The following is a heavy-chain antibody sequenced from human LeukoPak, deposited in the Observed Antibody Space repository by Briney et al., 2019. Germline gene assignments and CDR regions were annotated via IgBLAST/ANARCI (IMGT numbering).Heavy chain of an antibody. Sequence: ASVKVSRKASGYTFTSYGISWVRQAPGQGLEWMGWISAYNGNTNYAQKLQGRVTMTTDTSTSTAYMELRSLRAEDTAVYYCAKRDYYYYMDVWDKGTTVTVSS. CDR2: ISAYNGNT. J-gene: IGHJ6*03. CDR3: AKRDYYYYMDV. V-gene: IGHV1-18*01. CDR1: GYTFTSYG.